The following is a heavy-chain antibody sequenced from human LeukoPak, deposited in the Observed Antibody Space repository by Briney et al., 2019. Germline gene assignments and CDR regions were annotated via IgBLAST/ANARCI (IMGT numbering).Heavy chain of an antibody. D-gene: IGHD6-19*01. CDR2: INSDGSST. J-gene: IGHJ6*04. CDR1: GFTFGSYW. CDR3: ARSYSSGWPRDYYGMDV. Sequence: GGSLRLSCAASGFTFGSYWMHWVRQAPGKGLVWVSRINSDGSSTSYADSVKGRFTISRDNAKNTLYLQMNSLRAEDTAVYYCARSYSSGWPRDYYGMDVWGKGATVTVSS. V-gene: IGHV3-74*01.